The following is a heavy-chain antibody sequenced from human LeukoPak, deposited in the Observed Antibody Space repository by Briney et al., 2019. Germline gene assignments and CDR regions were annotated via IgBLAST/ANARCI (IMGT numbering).Heavy chain of an antibody. CDR2: INPHSGGT. CDR3: ARDVGEYCSSTNCYASHY. V-gene: IGHV1-2*02. D-gene: IGHD2-2*01. Sequence: GSVKVSCKASGYTFTGYYIHWVRQAPGQGLEWMGWINPHSGGTNYAQKFQGGVTMTRDTSITTAYMELSSLRSDDTAVYYCARDVGEYCSSTNCYASHYWGQGTLVTVSS. CDR1: GYTFTGYY. J-gene: IGHJ4*02.